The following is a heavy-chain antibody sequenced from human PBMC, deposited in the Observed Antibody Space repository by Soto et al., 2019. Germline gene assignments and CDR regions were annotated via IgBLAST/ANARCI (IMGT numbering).Heavy chain of an antibody. V-gene: IGHV3-53*04. J-gene: IGHJ2*01. CDR3: AREGGNYFDSGGYYYGYFDL. CDR1: GFTVSSNY. D-gene: IGHD3-22*01. CDR2: IYSGGST. Sequence: EVQLVESGGGLVQPGGSLRLSCAASGFTVSSNYMSWVRQAPGKGLEWVSVIYSGGSTYYADSVKGQFTISRHNSKDKLYLQMNCLRPEDTAVYYCAREGGNYFDSGGYYYGYFDLWGRGTLVTVSS.